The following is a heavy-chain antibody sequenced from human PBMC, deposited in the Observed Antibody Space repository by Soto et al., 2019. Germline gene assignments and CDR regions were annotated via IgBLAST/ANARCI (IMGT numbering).Heavy chain of an antibody. J-gene: IGHJ6*02. D-gene: IGHD6-6*01. CDR1: GFTVSSNY. V-gene: IGHV3-53*01. CDR2: IYSGGST. CDR3: ARDNRFEYSSSSHTHYYYGMDV. Sequence: GGSLRLSCAASGFTVSSNYMSWVRQAPGKGLEWVSVIYSGGSTYYADSVKGRFTISRDNSKNTLYLQMNSLRAEDTAVYYCARDNRFEYSSSSHTHYYYGMDVWGQGTTVTVSS.